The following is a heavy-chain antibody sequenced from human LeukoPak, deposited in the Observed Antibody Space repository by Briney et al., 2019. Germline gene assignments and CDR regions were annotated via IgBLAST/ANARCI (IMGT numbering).Heavy chain of an antibody. J-gene: IGHJ4*02. Sequence: GASLRLSCAASGFTFSSYAMSWVRQAPGKGLEWVSAISGSGGSTYYADSVKGRFTISRDNSKNTLYLQMNSLRAEDTAVYYCASCSTSCYSVDYWGQGTLVTVSS. CDR3: ASCSTSCYSVDY. CDR2: ISGSGGST. CDR1: GFTFSSYA. D-gene: IGHD2-2*01. V-gene: IGHV3-23*01.